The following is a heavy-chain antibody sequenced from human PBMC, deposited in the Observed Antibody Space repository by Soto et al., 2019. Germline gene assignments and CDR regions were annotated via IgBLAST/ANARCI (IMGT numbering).Heavy chain of an antibody. V-gene: IGHV3-23*01. J-gene: IGHJ6*02. D-gene: IGHD3-3*01. CDR3: TKDQSRNLNHGDYYYYGMDL. Sequence: GGSLRLSCGASGLTFSNYAMSWVRQAPGKGLEWVSSINGSGGNTYYADSVKGRFTISRDNSKNTLYLQMNSLRAEDTAVYYCTKDQSRNLNHGDYYYYGMDLWGPGTPVTVSS. CDR2: INGSGGNT. CDR1: GLTFSNYA.